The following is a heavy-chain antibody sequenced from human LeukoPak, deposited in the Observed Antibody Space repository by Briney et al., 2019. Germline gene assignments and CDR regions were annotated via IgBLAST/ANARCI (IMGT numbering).Heavy chain of an antibody. Sequence: PGGSLRLSCAASGFTVSSNYMSWVRQAPGKGLECVSVIYSGGSTYYADSVKGRFTISRDNSKNTLYLQMNSLRAEDTAVYYCAISGYDVYYFDYWGQGTLVTVSS. CDR1: GFTVSSNY. CDR2: IYSGGST. CDR3: AISGYDVYYFDY. J-gene: IGHJ4*02. D-gene: IGHD5-12*01. V-gene: IGHV3-53*01.